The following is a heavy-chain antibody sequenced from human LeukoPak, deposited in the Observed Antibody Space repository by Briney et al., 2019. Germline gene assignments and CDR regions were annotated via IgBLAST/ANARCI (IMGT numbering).Heavy chain of an antibody. J-gene: IGHJ4*02. V-gene: IGHV4-39*07. CDR3: ARDNDSSGYRY. CDR2: IYYSGST. CDR1: GASISSTTYY. Sequence: SETLSLTCTVSGASISSTTYYWGWIRQPPRKGLEWIASIYYSGSTNYNPSLKSRVTISVDTSKNQFSLKLSSVTAADTAVYYCARDNDSSGYRYWGQGTLVTVSS. D-gene: IGHD3-22*01.